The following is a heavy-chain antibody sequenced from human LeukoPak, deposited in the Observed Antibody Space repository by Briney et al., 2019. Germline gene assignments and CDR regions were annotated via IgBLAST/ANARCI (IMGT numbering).Heavy chain of an antibody. CDR2: ISPYNGNT. V-gene: IGHV1-18*01. CDR3: ARVLLSDDTSDY. Sequence: ASVKVSCKASGYTFTSYGISWVRQAPGQGLEWMGWISPYNGNTNYAQKLQGRVTMTTDTSTSTAYMELRSLRSDDTAVYYCARVLLSDDTSDYWGQGTLVTVSS. D-gene: IGHD3-10*01. J-gene: IGHJ4*02. CDR1: GYTFTSYG.